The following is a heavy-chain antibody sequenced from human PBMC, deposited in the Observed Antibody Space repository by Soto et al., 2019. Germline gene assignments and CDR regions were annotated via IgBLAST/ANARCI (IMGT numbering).Heavy chain of an antibody. CDR2: IKQSGGT. D-gene: IGHD3-10*01. CDR3: ERGMFRPRLRSKTGVWCDP. V-gene: IGHV4-34*01. Sequence: QVQLQQWGAGLLKPSETLSLTCAVYGGSFSGYYWSWIRQPPGKGLEWIGEIKQSGGTNYNPSLNSRVTISVDTTKNQFALKRSSVAAADTAVYYCERGMFRPRLRSKTGVWCDPWGQGTLVTVSS. J-gene: IGHJ5*02. CDR1: GGSFSGYY.